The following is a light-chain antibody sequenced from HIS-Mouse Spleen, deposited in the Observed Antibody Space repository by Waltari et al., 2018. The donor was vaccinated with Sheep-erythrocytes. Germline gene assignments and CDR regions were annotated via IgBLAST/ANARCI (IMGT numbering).Light chain of an antibody. V-gene: IGLV2-23*01. J-gene: IGLJ3*02. CDR1: SSDVGSYNL. CDR3: CSYAGSSTPWV. Sequence: QSALTQPASVSASPGQSITISCTGTSSDVGSYNLVSWYQQHPGKAPKLMIYEGSKRPSGVSNRFSGSKSGNTASLTISGLQAEDEADYYCCSYAGSSTPWVFGGGTK. CDR2: EGS.